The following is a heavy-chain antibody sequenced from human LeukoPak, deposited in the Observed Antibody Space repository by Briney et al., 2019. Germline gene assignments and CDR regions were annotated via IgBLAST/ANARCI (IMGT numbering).Heavy chain of an antibody. CDR3: ARVGTYCGGDCYPPLDYFDL. CDR1: GFTFSSYS. Sequence: GGSLRLSCAASGFTFSSYSMNWVRQAPGKGLEWVSSISSSSSYIYYADSVKGRFTISRDNAKNSLYLQMNSLRAEDTAVYYCARVGTYCGGDCYPPLDYFDLWGRGTLVTVSS. J-gene: IGHJ2*01. D-gene: IGHD2-21*02. CDR2: ISSSSSYI. V-gene: IGHV3-21*01.